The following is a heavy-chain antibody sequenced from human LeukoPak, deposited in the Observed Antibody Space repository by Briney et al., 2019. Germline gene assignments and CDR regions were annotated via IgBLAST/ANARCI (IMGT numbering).Heavy chain of an antibody. Sequence: GGSLRLSCAASGFSFSDYYMSWIRQAPGKGLEWVSYISDSTSYTDYADSVKGRFTISRDNAKNSLYLQMNSLRAEDTAVYYCARTLVAAPGSKGGPWGQGTLVTVSS. V-gene: IGHV3-11*03. D-gene: IGHD6-13*01. J-gene: IGHJ5*02. CDR1: GFSFSDYY. CDR2: ISDSTSYT. CDR3: ARTLVAAPGSKGGP.